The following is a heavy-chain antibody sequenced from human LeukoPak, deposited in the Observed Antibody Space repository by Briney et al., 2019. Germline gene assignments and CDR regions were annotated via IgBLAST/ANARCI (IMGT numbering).Heavy chain of an antibody. J-gene: IGHJ5*02. CDR3: ASRLYYYDSSGYRTNWFDP. V-gene: IGHV1-24*01. D-gene: IGHD3-22*01. CDR1: GYTLTELS. Sequence: ASVKVSCQVSGYTLTELSMHWVRQAPGKGLEWMGGFDPEDGETIYAQKFQGRVTMTEDTSTDTAYMELSSLRSEDTAVYYCASRLYYYDSSGYRTNWFDPWGQGTLVTVSS. CDR2: FDPEDGET.